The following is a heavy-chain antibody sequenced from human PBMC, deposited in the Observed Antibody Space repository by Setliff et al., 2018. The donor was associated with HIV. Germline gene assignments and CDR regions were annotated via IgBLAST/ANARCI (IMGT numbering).Heavy chain of an antibody. CDR2: ISYDGSNK. CDR1: GFTFSSYA. J-gene: IGHJ4*02. Sequence: PGGSLRLSCAASGFTFSSYAMHWVRQTPGKGLEWVAVISYDGSNKYYADSVKGRFTISRDNSKNTLYLQMNSLRAEDTAVYYCAKGSNREWGQGTLVTVSS. D-gene: IGHD3-10*01. CDR3: AKGSNRE. V-gene: IGHV3-30-3*01.